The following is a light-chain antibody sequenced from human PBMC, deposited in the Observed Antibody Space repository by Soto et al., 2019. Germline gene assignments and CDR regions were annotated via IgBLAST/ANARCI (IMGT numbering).Light chain of an antibody. CDR3: ISYTSSSAVV. Sequence: QSALTQPASVSGSPGQSITISCTGTSSDIGGYNYVCWYQQYPGKAPKLMIYDVSNRPSGFSNRFSGSKSGNSASLTISGLQAEEEADYYCISYTSSSAVVFGGGTKVTVL. CDR1: SSDIGGYNY. CDR2: DVS. V-gene: IGLV2-14*01. J-gene: IGLJ3*02.